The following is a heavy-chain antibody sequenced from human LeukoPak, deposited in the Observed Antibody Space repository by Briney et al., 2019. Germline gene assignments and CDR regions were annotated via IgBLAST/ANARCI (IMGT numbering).Heavy chain of an antibody. Sequence: ASVKVSCKASAYSFVSYGIRWLRQAPGQGFEWMGWISGNTGNTNYAQKFKGRVTMTTDTSTNTAYMELRSLRSDDTAVYFCARDSSAPQWLGEPYFDYWGQGTLVTVSS. D-gene: IGHD6-19*01. V-gene: IGHV1-18*01. J-gene: IGHJ4*02. CDR3: ARDSSAPQWLGEPYFDY. CDR1: AYSFVSYG. CDR2: ISGNTGNT.